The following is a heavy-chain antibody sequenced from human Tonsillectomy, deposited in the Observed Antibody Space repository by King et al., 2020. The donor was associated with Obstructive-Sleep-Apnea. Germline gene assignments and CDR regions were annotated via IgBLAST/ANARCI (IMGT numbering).Heavy chain of an antibody. J-gene: IGHJ4*02. CDR3: AKDRKNIAVAGTDL. V-gene: IGHV3-23*04. CDR1: GFTFSSYA. CDR2: MSGSGGST. Sequence: DVQLVESGGGLVQPGGSLRLSCAASGFTFSSYAMSLVRQAPGKGREWVSGMSGSGGSTYYADSVKGRFTISRDNSKNTLYLQMNSLRAEDTAVYYCAKDRKNIAVAGTDLWGQGTLVTVSS. D-gene: IGHD6-19*01.